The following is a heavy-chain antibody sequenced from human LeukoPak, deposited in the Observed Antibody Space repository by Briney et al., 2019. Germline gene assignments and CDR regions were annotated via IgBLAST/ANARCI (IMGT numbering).Heavy chain of an antibody. J-gene: IGHJ3*02. D-gene: IGHD4-17*01. CDR1: GGSISSTSYY. CDR2: ISYSGST. Sequence: PSETLSLTCTVSGGSISSTSYYWGWIRQPPGKGLEWIGSISYSGSTYYDPSLKSRVTISVDTSKNQFSLKLSSVTAADTAVYYCARRLDYGTSPFVDDAFDIWGQGTMVTVSS. CDR3: ARRLDYGTSPFVDDAFDI. V-gene: IGHV4-39*07.